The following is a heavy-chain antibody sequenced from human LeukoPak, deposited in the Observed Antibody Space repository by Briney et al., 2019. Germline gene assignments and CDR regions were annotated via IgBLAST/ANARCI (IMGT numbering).Heavy chain of an antibody. CDR2: ISVGNGNT. CDR3: ARDFSSSWYVFGY. CDR1: GYTFTSYV. Sequence: GASVKVSCKASGYTFTSYVIHWVRQAPGQRPEWMGWISVGNGNTKYSQKFQGRVTITRDTSASTAYMELSSLRSEDTAVYYCARDFSSSWYVFGYWGQGILVTVSS. D-gene: IGHD6-13*01. J-gene: IGHJ4*02. V-gene: IGHV1-3*01.